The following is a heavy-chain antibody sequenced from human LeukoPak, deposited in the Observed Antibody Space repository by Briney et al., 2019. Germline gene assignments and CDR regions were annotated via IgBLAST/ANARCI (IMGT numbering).Heavy chain of an antibody. CDR3: ARRERLLYYYYGMDV. CDR2: ISAYNGNT. CDR1: GYTFTSYD. J-gene: IGHJ6*02. V-gene: IGHV1-18*01. Sequence: ASVKVSCKASGYTFTSYDISWVRQAPGQGLEWMGWISAYNGNTNYAQKLQGRVTMTTDTSTSTAYMELRSLRSDDTAVYYCARRERLLYYYYGMDVWGQGTTVTVSS. D-gene: IGHD1-26*01.